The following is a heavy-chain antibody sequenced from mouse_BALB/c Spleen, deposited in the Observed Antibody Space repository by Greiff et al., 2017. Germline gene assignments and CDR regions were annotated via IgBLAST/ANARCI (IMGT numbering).Heavy chain of an antibody. CDR1: GYSFTSYW. V-gene: IGHV1S126*01. J-gene: IGHJ2*01. Sequence: QVQLKQSGPQLVRPGASVKISCKASGYSFTSYWMHWVKQRPGQGLEWIGMIDPSDSETRLNQKFKDKATLTVDKSSSTAYMQLSSPTSEDSAVYYCARLGLRRQDYFDYWGQGTTLTVSS. D-gene: IGHD2-2*01. CDR2: IDPSDSET. CDR3: ARLGLRRQDYFDY.